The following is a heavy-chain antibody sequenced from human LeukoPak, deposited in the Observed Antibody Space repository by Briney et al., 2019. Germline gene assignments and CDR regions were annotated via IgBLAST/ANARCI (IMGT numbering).Heavy chain of an antibody. CDR1: GYSFTSYW. J-gene: IGHJ1*01. CDR2: IYPGDSDT. V-gene: IGHV5-51*01. D-gene: IGHD3-10*01. CDR3: ATIKNYYGSGSYSNPEYFQH. Sequence: PGESLKISCKGSGYSFTSYWIGWVRQMPGKGLEWMGIIYPGDSDTRYSPSFQGQVTISADKSISTAYLQWSSLKASDTAMYYCATIKNYYGSGSYSNPEYFQHWGQGTLVTVSS.